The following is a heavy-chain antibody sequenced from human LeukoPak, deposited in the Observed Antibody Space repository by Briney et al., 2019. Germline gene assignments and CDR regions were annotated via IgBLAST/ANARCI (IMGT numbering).Heavy chain of an antibody. Sequence: GGSLRLPCVASGFTYSHNGMHWVRQAPGKGLEWVAFIQYDGNTIFYADSVKGRFTISRDNSKNTLYLQMNSLRAEDTAVYYCAELGITMIGGVWGKGTTVTISS. CDR2: IQYDGNTI. CDR3: AELGITMIGGV. V-gene: IGHV3-30*02. CDR1: GFTYSHNG. D-gene: IGHD3-10*02. J-gene: IGHJ6*04.